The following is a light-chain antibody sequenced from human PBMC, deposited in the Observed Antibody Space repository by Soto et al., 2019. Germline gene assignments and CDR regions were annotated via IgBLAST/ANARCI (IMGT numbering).Light chain of an antibody. Sequence: DIQMTQSPSSLSASVGDRVTITCRASQSISSYLNWYQQKPGKAPKLLIYAASSLQGGVPSRFSGSGSGTDFTLTISSLQPEDFATYYCQQSYSIPLTFGQGTKVEIK. CDR3: QQSYSIPLT. J-gene: IGKJ1*01. CDR1: QSISSY. CDR2: AAS. V-gene: IGKV1-39*01.